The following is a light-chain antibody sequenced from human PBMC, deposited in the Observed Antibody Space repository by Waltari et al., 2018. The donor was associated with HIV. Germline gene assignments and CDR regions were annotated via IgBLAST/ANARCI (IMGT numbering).Light chain of an antibody. Sequence: QSVLTQPPSVSRAPGPRVTISCTGNSSNIRAGFDVHWYQQLPETAPKLLIYGDTNRPSGVPDRFSGSKSGTSASLAITGLQAEDEADYYCQSYDSGLSVVFGGGTKLTVL. CDR2: GDT. CDR1: SSNIRAGFD. CDR3: QSYDSGLSVV. V-gene: IGLV1-40*01. J-gene: IGLJ3*02.